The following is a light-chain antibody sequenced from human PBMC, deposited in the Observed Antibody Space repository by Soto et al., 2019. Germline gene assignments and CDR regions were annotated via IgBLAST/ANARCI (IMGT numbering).Light chain of an antibody. CDR2: GAS. Sequence: ETVMTQSPATQSVSPGERVTLSCRASESVSTYLAWYQQKPGQAPRLLIYGASARSTGIPARFSDSGAGTEITLIISNLQPEDFAIYHCHQYLNWPQAFGQGNKVEIK. J-gene: IGKJ1*01. V-gene: IGKV3-15*01. CDR3: HQYLNWPQA. CDR1: ESVSTY.